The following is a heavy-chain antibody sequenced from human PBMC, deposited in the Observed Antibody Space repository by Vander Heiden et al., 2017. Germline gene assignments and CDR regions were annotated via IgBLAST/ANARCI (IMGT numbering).Heavy chain of an antibody. D-gene: IGHD3-16*02. CDR2: INPSGGST. CDR3: ARDRAFVGVIGISPCWYFDL. Sequence: QVQLVQSGAEVKKPGASVKVSCKASGYTFTSYYMHWVRQAPGQGLEWMGIINPSGGSTSYAQKFQGRVTMTRDTSKSTVYMELSSLRSEDTAVYYCARDRAFVGVIGISPCWYFDLWGRGTLVTVSS. J-gene: IGHJ2*01. CDR1: GYTFTSYY. V-gene: IGHV1-46*01.